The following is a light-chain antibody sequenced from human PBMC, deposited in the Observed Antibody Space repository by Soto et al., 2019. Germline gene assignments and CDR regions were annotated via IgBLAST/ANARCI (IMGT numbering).Light chain of an antibody. J-gene: IGKJ5*01. V-gene: IGKV3-20*01. CDR2: GAS. CDR1: QSVSSSY. Sequence: LTRSQGPLSVSQGKRANLSGRAIQSVSSSYLAWYQQKPGQAPRLLIYGASSRATGIPDRFSGSGSGTDLTLTVRRLEPEDFAMYSCHQYGSSPPVTFGQGTRLEIK. CDR3: HQYGSSPPVT.